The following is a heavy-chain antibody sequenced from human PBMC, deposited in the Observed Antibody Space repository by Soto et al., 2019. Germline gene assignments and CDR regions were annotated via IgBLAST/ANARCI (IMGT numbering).Heavy chain of an antibody. CDR3: ATFGLVLGY. CDR1: GFTFSSYG. CDR2: ISYDGSNK. J-gene: IGHJ4*02. Sequence: QVQLVESGGGVVQPGRSLRLSCAASGFTFSSYGMHWVRQAPGKGPEWVAVISYDGSNKYYADSVKGRFTISRDNSKNTLYLQMNSLRAEDTAVYYCATFGLVLGYWGQGTLVTVSS. V-gene: IGHV3-30*03. D-gene: IGHD6-19*01.